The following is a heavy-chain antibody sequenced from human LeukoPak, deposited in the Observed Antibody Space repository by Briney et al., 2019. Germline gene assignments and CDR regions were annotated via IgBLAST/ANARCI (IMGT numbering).Heavy chain of an antibody. CDR2: IIPIFGTA. D-gene: IGHD1-7*01. CDR3: ARADNWNYGGDWFDP. Sequence: SVKVSCKACGGTFSSYAISWVRQAPGQGLEWMGRIIPIFGTANYAQKFQGRVTITADKSTSTAYMELSSLRSEDTAVYYCARADNWNYGGDWFDPWGQGTLVTVSS. V-gene: IGHV1-69*06. CDR1: GGTFSSYA. J-gene: IGHJ5*02.